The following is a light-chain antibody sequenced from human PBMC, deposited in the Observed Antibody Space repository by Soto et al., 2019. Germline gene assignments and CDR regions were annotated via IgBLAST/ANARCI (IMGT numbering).Light chain of an antibody. CDR1: NSDVGGYNY. Sequence: QSALTQPRSVSGSPGQSVTISCTGTNSDVGGYNYVSWYQQYPGKAPKLMISGVSERPSGVPDRFSGSKSGNTASLTISGRQAEDEADYYCCSSVDTHTSVFGGGTQLAV. V-gene: IGLV2-11*01. CDR2: GVS. J-gene: IGLJ3*02. CDR3: CSSVDTHTSV.